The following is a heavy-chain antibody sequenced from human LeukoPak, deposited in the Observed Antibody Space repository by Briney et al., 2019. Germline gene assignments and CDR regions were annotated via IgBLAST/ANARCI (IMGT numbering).Heavy chain of an antibody. CDR1: GFTFIRYW. D-gene: IGHD1-26*01. V-gene: IGHV3-74*01. CDR2: INIDGTTT. Sequence: GGSLRLSCAASGFTFIRYWMHWVRQVPGKGLVWVSRINIDGTTTNYADSVKGRFTVSRHNAKNTLFLQLSSLRVEDTAVYYCARGSYELGATFDYWGQGTLVTVSS. J-gene: IGHJ4*02. CDR3: ARGSYELGATFDY.